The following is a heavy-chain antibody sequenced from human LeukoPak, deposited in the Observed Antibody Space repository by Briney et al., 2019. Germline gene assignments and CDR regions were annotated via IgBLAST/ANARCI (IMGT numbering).Heavy chain of an antibody. J-gene: IGHJ6*03. Sequence: GGSLRLSCAASGFTFSSYSMNWVRQAPGKGLEWVSSISSSSSYIYYADSVKGRFTISRDNAKNSLYLQMNSLRAEDTAVYYCARDPIYGRTKHYYYYYMDVWGKGTTVTVSS. D-gene: IGHD4-17*01. CDR2: ISSSSSYI. CDR3: ARDPIYGRTKHYYYYYMDV. V-gene: IGHV3-21*01. CDR1: GFTFSSYS.